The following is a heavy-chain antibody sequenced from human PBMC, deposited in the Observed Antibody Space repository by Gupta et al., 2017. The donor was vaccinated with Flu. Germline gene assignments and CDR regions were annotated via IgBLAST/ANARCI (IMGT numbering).Heavy chain of an antibody. V-gene: IGHV3-11*05. CDR2: ISSSSSYT. Sequence: QVQLVESGGGLVKPGGSLRLSCAASGFTFSDYYMSWIRQAPGKGLEWVSYISSSSSYTNYADSVKGRFTISRDNAKNSLYLQMNSLRAEDTAVYYCARDGYYGSGTYYSGMDGGAQGTTVTVSS. J-gene: IGHJ6*02. CDR1: GFTFSDYY. D-gene: IGHD3-10*01. CDR3: ARDGYYGSGTYYSGMDG.